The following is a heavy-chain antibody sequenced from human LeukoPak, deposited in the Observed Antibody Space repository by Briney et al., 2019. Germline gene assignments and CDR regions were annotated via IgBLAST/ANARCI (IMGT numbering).Heavy chain of an antibody. CDR2: ISGSGGST. CDR3: AKDLSITMVRGVIIANYPDYYYYGMDV. V-gene: IGHV3-23*01. CDR1: GFTFSRYS. Sequence: GGSLRLSCAASGFTFSRYSMNWVRQAPGKGLEWVSAISGSGGSTYYADSVKGRFTISRDNSKNTLYLQMNSLRAEDTAVYYCAKDLSITMVRGVIIANYPDYYYYGMDVWGQGTTVTVSS. J-gene: IGHJ6*02. D-gene: IGHD3-10*01.